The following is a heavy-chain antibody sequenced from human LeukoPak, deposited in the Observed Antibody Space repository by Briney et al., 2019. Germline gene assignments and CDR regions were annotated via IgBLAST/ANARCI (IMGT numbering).Heavy chain of an antibody. D-gene: IGHD2-2*01. CDR3: ASLYCTHTTCYYFDY. Sequence: GGSLRLSCAASGFIFENYWMNWVRQAPGKGLEWVANIEQDGSEKYYVDSVKGRFTISRDNARNSLYLQMNSLRAEDTVVYYCASLYCTHTTCYYFDYWGQGTLVSVSS. CDR2: IEQDGSEK. CDR1: GFIFENYW. V-gene: IGHV3-7*01. J-gene: IGHJ4*02.